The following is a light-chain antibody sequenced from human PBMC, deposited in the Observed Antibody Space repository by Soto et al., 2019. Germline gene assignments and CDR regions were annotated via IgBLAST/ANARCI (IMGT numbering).Light chain of an antibody. CDR1: QDITNY. CDR3: QQYDNVPFT. CDR2: DAS. V-gene: IGKV1-33*01. Sequence: DSQMTQSPSSLSASVGDRVTIICQTSQDITNYLNWYQQKPGKAPRLLIYDASNLETGVPSRFSGSGSGTHFSLTISSLQPEDIATYYCQQYDNVPFTFGQGTRLEMK. J-gene: IGKJ5*01.